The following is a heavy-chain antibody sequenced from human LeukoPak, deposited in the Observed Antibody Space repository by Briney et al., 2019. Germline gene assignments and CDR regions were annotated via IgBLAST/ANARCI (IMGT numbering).Heavy chain of an antibody. CDR1: GDSISSFY. CDR2: IYNSGST. Sequence: PSETLSLTCTVSGDSISSFYWSWIRQPQGKGLEWIGDIYNSGSTNYNPSLKSRVTMSVDTSKNHFSLKLRSVTAADTAVYFCATRGKSGAYATAFDYWGQGTLVTVSS. V-gene: IGHV4-59*08. J-gene: IGHJ4*02. CDR3: ATRGKSGAYATAFDY. D-gene: IGHD4-17*01.